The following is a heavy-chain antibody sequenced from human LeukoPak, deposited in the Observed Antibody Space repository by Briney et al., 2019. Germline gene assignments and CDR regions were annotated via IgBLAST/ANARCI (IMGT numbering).Heavy chain of an antibody. CDR1: GGSISSSTYY. V-gene: IGHV4-39*07. Sequence: SETPSLTCTVSGGSISSSTYYWGWIRQPPGKGLEWIGSIFYSGRTYYNPSLKSRATMSVDTSKNQFSLRLSSVNAADTAVYYCARAVAGTRGWFDPWGQGTLVTVSS. J-gene: IGHJ5*02. CDR2: IFYSGRT. D-gene: IGHD6-19*01. CDR3: ARAVAGTRGWFDP.